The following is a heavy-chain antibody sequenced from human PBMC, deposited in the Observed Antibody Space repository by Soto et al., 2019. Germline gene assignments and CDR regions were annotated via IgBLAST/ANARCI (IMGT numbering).Heavy chain of an antibody. CDR2: IYYSGST. V-gene: IGHV4-31*03. CDR1: GGSISSGGYY. CDR3: ARSKTLYGSGSYFDD. Sequence: SETLSLTCTVSGGSISSGGYYWSWIRQHPGKGLEWIGYIYYSGSTYYNPSLKSRVTISVDTSKNQFSLKLSSVTAADTAVYYCARSKTLYGSGSYFDDWGQGTLVTVSS. D-gene: IGHD3-10*01. J-gene: IGHJ4*02.